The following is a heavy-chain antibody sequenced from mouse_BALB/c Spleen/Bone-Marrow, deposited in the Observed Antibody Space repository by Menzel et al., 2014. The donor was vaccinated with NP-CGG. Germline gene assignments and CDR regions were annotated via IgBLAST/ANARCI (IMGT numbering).Heavy chain of an antibody. CDR2: INPDSRTI. Sequence: EVKVVESGGGLVQPGGSLKLSYAASGFDFRRYWMSWVRQAPGKGLQWIGEINPDSRTINYTPSLKDKFIISRDNAKNTLYLQMSKVRSEDTALYFCARGNYYGHLDYWGQGTTLTVSS. CDR3: ARGNYYGHLDY. V-gene: IGHV4-1*02. CDR1: GFDFRRYW. D-gene: IGHD2-1*01. J-gene: IGHJ2*01.